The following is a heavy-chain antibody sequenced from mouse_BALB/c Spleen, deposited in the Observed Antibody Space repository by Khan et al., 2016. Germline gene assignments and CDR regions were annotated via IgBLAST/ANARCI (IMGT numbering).Heavy chain of an antibody. Sequence: VQLKESGPGLVKPSQSLSLTCSVTGYSITIGYYWNWLRQFPGNKPEWMGYISYDGSNNSNPSLKNRISITRDTSTNQLFLKLNDVTTEDTATYFCARALLRAYFDVWGARTTVTISS. CDR1: GYSITIGYY. J-gene: IGHJ1*01. D-gene: IGHD1-2*01. V-gene: IGHV3-6*02. CDR3: ARALLRAYFDV. CDR2: ISYDGSN.